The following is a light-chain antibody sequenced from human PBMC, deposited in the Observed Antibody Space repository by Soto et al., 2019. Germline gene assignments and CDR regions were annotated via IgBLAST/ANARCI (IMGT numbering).Light chain of an antibody. CDR3: QQYTVYPWT. Sequence: DIRLTQSHSTLSASLGDRVTITCRASQGLSTWVAWYQHKPGNAPKLLIYKASTLQSGVTSRFSAIGSGTEFPLTIRSLQPDDYATDYCQQYTVYPWTFGQGTRV. CDR2: KAS. J-gene: IGKJ1*01. CDR1: QGLSTW. V-gene: IGKV1-5*03.